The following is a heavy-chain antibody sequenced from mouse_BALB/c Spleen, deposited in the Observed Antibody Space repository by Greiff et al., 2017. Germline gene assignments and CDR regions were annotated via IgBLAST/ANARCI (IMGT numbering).Heavy chain of an antibody. J-gene: IGHJ2*01. CDR2: IDPFNGGT. CDR1: GYSFTSYY. CDR3: AKDYGSSYEWGY. V-gene: IGHV1S135*01. D-gene: IGHD1-1*01. Sequence: EVQGVESGPELMKPGASVKISCKASGYSFTSYYMHWVKQSHGKSLEWIGYIDPFNGGTSYNQKFKGKATLTVDKSSSTAYMHLSSLTSEDSAVYYCAKDYGSSYEWGYWGQGTTLTVSS.